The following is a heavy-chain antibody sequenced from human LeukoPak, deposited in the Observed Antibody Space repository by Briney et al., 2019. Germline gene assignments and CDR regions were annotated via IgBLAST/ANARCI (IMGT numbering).Heavy chain of an antibody. CDR2: ISYDGSNK. J-gene: IGHJ4*02. CDR3: AKDADDYVWGSYLH. Sequence: PGGSLRLSCAASGFTFSNYGMHWVRQAPGKGLEWVAVISYDGSNKYYADSVKCRFTISRDNSKNTLYLQMNSLRAEDTAVYYCAKDADDYVWGSYLHWGQGTLVTVSS. CDR1: GFTFSNYG. V-gene: IGHV3-30*18. D-gene: IGHD3-16*02.